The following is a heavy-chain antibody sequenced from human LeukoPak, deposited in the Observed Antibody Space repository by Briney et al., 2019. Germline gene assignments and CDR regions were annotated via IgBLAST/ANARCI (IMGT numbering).Heavy chain of an antibody. Sequence: GGSLGLSCAASGFTFSSYAMSWVRQAPGKGLEWVSLINDSGGNTYYADSVKGRFTISRDNSKNTLFLQMSSLRAEDTAVYYCAKTSAGIRGGYFDYWGQGTLVTVSS. J-gene: IGHJ4*02. V-gene: IGHV3-23*01. D-gene: IGHD3-10*01. CDR2: INDSGGNT. CDR3: AKTSAGIRGGYFDY. CDR1: GFTFSSYA.